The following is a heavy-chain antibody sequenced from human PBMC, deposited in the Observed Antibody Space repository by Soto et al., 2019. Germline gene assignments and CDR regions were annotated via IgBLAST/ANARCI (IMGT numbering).Heavy chain of an antibody. D-gene: IGHD1-26*01. CDR2: TNQDGSQK. V-gene: IGHV3-7*04. CDR1: GFSFRSDW. CDR3: SGGVGDAF. Sequence: TGGSLRLSCAVSGFSFRSDWMNWVRQAPGKGLEWVAHTNQDGSQKYYVDSVKGRFTIFRDNAKNSLYLQMNSLRAEDTAVYYCSGGVGDAFWGQGTLVTVSS. J-gene: IGHJ4*02.